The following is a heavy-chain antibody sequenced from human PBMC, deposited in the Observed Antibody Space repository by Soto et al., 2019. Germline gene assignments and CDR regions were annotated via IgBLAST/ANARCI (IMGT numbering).Heavy chain of an antibody. CDR2: IRSKAYGGTT. Sequence: PGGSLRLSCTASGFTFGDYAMSWFRQAPGKGLEWLGFIRSKAYGGTTEYAASVKGRFTISRDDSKSIDNLQMNNLKTKDTTEYYCTRGTPTVRSYYYYGMDVWGQGTTVTVSS. V-gene: IGHV3-49*03. CDR1: GFTFGDYA. J-gene: IGHJ6*02. CDR3: TRGTPTVRSYYYYGMDV. D-gene: IGHD4-4*01.